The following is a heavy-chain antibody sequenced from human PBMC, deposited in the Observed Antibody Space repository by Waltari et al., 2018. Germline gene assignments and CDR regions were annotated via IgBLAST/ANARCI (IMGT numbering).Heavy chain of an antibody. CDR1: GFTFSIYN. Sequence: EVQLVESGGGLVKPGGSLRLSCAASGFTFSIYNMNWVRQAPGKGLEWVSSISASSTYIYYADSMKGRFTISRDNAKNSLYLQMNSLRAEDTAVYYCASGYSSSSLDYWGQGTLVTVSS. J-gene: IGHJ4*02. D-gene: IGHD6-6*01. CDR3: ASGYSSSSLDY. V-gene: IGHV3-21*01. CDR2: ISASSTYI.